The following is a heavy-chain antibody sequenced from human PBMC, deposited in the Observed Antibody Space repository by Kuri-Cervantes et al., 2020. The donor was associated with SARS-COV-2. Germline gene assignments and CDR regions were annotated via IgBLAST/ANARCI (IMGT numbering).Heavy chain of an antibody. D-gene: IGHD3-3*01. Sequence: ESLRLSCTVSGGSISSYYWSWIRQPPGKGLEWIGYIYYSGSTNYNPSLKSRVTISVDTSKNQFSLKLSSVTAADTAVYYCARITIFGVVISGAFDIWGQGTMVTVSS. V-gene: IGHV4-59*01. CDR1: GGSISSYY. CDR2: IYYSGST. J-gene: IGHJ3*02. CDR3: ARITIFGVVISGAFDI.